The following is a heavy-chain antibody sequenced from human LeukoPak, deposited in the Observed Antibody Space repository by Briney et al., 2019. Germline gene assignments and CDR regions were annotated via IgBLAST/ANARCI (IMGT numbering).Heavy chain of an antibody. J-gene: IGHJ4*02. Sequence: GGSLRLSCAASGCTFSSYWTSWVRQAPGKGLEWVATIKEDGSEKYYVDSVKGRFTISRDNAKNSLYLQMNSLRAEDTAVYYCARDRSRCYYWGQGTPVTVSS. V-gene: IGHV3-7*01. CDR1: GCTFSSYW. CDR2: IKEDGSEK. CDR3: ARDRSRCYY.